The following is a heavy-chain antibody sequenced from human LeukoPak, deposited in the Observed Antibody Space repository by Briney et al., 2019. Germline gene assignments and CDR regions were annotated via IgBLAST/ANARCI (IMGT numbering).Heavy chain of an antibody. CDR2: IYTSGST. J-gene: IGHJ4*02. CDR3: ARDAIGVVDY. V-gene: IGHV4-61*02. D-gene: IGHD3-3*01. Sequence: SETLSLTCTVSGGSISSGSYYWSWIRQPAGKGLEWIGRIYTSGSTNYNPSLKSRVTISVDTSKNQFSLKLSSVTAADTAVYYCARDAIGVVDYWGQGTLVTVSS. CDR1: GGSISSGSYY.